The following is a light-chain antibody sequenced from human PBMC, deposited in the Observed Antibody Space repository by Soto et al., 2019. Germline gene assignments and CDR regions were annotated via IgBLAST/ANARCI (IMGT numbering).Light chain of an antibody. CDR2: RAS. J-gene: IGKJ5*01. Sequence: ERVMAQSPPTPSVSPGERSSPSCRASQSVGSLLDWYQQKPGQAPRVLIYRASCRATGISGSFSGSGSGTEFTLTITSLQSEDFAVYYCQQYNEWPITFGQGTRLEIK. CDR3: QQYNEWPIT. V-gene: IGKV3-15*01. CDR1: QSVGSL.